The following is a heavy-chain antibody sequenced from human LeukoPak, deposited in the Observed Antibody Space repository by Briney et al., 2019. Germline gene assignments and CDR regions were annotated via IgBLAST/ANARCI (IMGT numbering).Heavy chain of an antibody. Sequence: SETLSLTCTVSGYSISSGYYWGWIRQPPGKGLEWIGSIYHSGSTYYNPSLKSRVTISVDTSKNQFSLKLSSVTAADTAVYYCARELSTGTDYWGQGTLVTVSS. CDR3: ARELSTGTDY. CDR1: GYSISSGYY. CDR2: IYHSGST. J-gene: IGHJ4*02. V-gene: IGHV4-38-2*02.